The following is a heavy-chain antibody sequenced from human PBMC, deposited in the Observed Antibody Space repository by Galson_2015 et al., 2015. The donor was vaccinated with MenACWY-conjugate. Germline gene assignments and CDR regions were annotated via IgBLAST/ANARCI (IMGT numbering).Heavy chain of an antibody. Sequence: SLRLSCAASGFTLSHYWMSWVRQAPGKGLEWVATIREDGSETFHVDSVKDRFTISRDDSKNMAYLQMNSLKTEDTAVYYCARHQSRVEVPPEDYYYGLDVWGQGTTVTVSS. CDR1: GFTLSHYW. CDR2: IREDGSET. J-gene: IGHJ6*02. CDR3: ARHQSRVEVPPEDYYYGLDV. D-gene: IGHD2-2*01. V-gene: IGHV3-7*03.